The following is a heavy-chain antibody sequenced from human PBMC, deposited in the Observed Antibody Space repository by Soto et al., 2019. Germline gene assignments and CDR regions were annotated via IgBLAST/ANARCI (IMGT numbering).Heavy chain of an antibody. CDR2: ISYIGSA. CDR1: GGSISIGGYY. CDR3: ARGPDDSFDY. J-gene: IGHJ4*02. V-gene: IGHV4-31*03. Sequence: QVQLQESGPGLVKPSQTLSLTCTVSGGSISIGGYYWGWVRQHAGKGLEWIGNISYIGSAHYNPSFRGRVSMSVDTSANRFSLKLTSVTAADTAIYYCARGPDDSFDYWGQGSLVTVSS. D-gene: IGHD3-3*01.